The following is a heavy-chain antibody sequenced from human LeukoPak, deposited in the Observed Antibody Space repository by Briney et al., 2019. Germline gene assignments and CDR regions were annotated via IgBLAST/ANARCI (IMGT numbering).Heavy chain of an antibody. D-gene: IGHD3-22*01. CDR2: ISWNSGSI. J-gene: IGHJ4*02. V-gene: IGHV3-9*01. CDR1: GFTFDDYA. Sequence: GGSLRLSCAASGFTFDDYAMHWVRQAPGKGLEWVSGISWNSGSIGYADSVKGRFTISRDNAKNSLYLQMNSPRAEDTALYYCAKDKIDSSGYYFDYWGQGTLVTVSS. CDR3: AKDKIDSSGYYFDY.